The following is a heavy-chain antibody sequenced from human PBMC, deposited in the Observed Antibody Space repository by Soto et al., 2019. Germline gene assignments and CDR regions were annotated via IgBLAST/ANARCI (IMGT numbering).Heavy chain of an antibody. CDR3: ARSGYYDSSGYPYYYYGMDV. Sequence: PGGSLRLSCAASGFTFRSYEMNWVRQPPGKGLEWVSYITSSGSPIYYADSVKGRFTISRDNAKNSLYLQMNSLRGEDTAVYYCARSGYYDSSGYPYYYYGMDVWGQGTTVTVSS. D-gene: IGHD3-22*01. CDR1: GFTFRSYE. V-gene: IGHV3-48*03. CDR2: ITSSGSPI. J-gene: IGHJ6*02.